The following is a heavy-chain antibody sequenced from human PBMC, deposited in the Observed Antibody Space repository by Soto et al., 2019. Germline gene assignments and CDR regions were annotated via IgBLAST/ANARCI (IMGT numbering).Heavy chain of an antibody. J-gene: IGHJ4*02. CDR2: IWYDGSNK. CDR1: GFTFSSYG. V-gene: IGHV3-33*01. D-gene: IGHD1-26*01. Sequence: PGGSLRLSCAASGFTFSSYGMHWVRQAPGKGLEWVAVIWYDGSNKYYADSVKGRFTISRGNSKNTLYLQMNSLRAEDTAVYYCARVGNIFEAYYFDYWGQGTLVTVSS. CDR3: ARVGNIFEAYYFDY.